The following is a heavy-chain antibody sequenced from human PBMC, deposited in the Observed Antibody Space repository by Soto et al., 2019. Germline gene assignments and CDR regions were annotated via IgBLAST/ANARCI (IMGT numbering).Heavy chain of an antibody. J-gene: IGHJ3*02. V-gene: IGHV3-33*01. CDR2: IPHDGNNE. Sequence: QVQLVESGGGVVQPGGSLSLSCAASAFPFSRSAMHWLRQAPGKGLEWVAVIPHDGNNEDYTDSVRGRFTISRDNSKNTFYLQTNSLRGEDTAVYYCARGLDKSAGGAFDIWGQGTMVTVSS. D-gene: IGHD3-10*01. CDR1: AFPFSRSA. CDR3: ARGLDKSAGGAFDI.